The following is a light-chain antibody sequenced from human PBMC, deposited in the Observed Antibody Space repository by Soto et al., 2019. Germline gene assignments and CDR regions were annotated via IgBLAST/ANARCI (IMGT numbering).Light chain of an antibody. Sequence: QSVLTQPASVSGSPGQSITISCTGTSSDVGGYNYVSWYQQHPGKAPKLMIYDVSNRPSGVSNRFSGSKSGNTASLNISGLQAEDEADYYCSSYTSLSCGVFGGGTKVTVL. CDR2: DVS. V-gene: IGLV2-14*01. CDR1: SSDVGGYNY. J-gene: IGLJ3*02. CDR3: SSYTSLSCGV.